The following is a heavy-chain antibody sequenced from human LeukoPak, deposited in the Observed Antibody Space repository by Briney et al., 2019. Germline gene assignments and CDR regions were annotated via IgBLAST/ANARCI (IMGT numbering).Heavy chain of an antibody. Sequence: PSETLSLTCAVSGYSTSSGYYCGWIRQTPGKGLEWIGSIYHSGSTYYNPSLKSRVSISVDTSKNQFSLKLSSVTAADTAMYYCAQHYDIFTGYFKVYFDPWGQGTLVTGSS. CDR1: GYSTSSGYY. D-gene: IGHD3-9*01. CDR3: AQHYDIFTGYFKVYFDP. V-gene: IGHV4-38-2*01. CDR2: IYHSGST. J-gene: IGHJ5*02.